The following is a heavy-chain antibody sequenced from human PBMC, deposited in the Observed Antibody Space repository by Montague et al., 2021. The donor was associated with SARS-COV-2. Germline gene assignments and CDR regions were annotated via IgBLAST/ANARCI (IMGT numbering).Heavy chain of an antibody. V-gene: IGHV6-1*01. CDR1: GDSASSNDAA. CDR3: ARQFGTTWYALDV. CDR2: TYYRSTWYN. D-gene: IGHD1-14*01. J-gene: IGHJ6*02. Sequence: CAISGDSASSNDAAWNWIRQSPSRGLEWLGRTYYRSTWYNDYAVSVTGRITINPDTSKNQFSLQLNSVTPEDTAVYYCARQFGTTWYALDVWGQGTTVTVSS.